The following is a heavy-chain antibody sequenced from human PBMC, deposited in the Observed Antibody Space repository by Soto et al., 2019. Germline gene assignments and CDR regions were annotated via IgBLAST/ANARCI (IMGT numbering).Heavy chain of an antibody. J-gene: IGHJ4*02. D-gene: IGHD3-10*01. CDR3: TTDRDGLLWFGESQSYYFDY. V-gene: IGHV3-15*01. CDR1: GFTFSNAW. CDR2: IKSKTDGGTT. Sequence: GGSLRLSCAASGFTFSNAWMSWVRQAPGKGLEWVGRIKSKTDGGTTDYAAPVKGRFTISRDDSKNTLYLQMNSLKTEDTAVYYCTTDRDGLLWFGESQSYYFDYWGQGTLVTVSS.